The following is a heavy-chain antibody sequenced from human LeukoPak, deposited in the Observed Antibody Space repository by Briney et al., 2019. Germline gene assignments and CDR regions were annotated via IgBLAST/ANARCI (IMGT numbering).Heavy chain of an antibody. CDR2: IYYSGST. D-gene: IGHD2-2*01. Sequence: SETLSLTCTASGGSISSSSYYWGWIRQPPGKGLEWIGSIYYSGSTYYNPSLKSRVTISVDTSKNQFSLKLSSVTAADTAVYYCARLPDSTADAFDIWGQGTMVTVSS. CDR1: GGSISSSSYY. V-gene: IGHV4-39*07. CDR3: ARLPDSTADAFDI. J-gene: IGHJ3*02.